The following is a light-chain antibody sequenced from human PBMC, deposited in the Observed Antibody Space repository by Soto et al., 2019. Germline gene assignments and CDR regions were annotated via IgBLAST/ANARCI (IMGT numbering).Light chain of an antibody. CDR2: GIY. CDR1: QSFSTY. V-gene: IGKV1-27*01. Sequence: DFQMTQSPSSLSASVGDRVTITCRASQSFSTYLAWYQQKPGKVPKLLISGIYTLQSGVPSRFSGSGYGTEFTLTIRNLQPEDVATYYCQKYNTAPLTFGGGTKVDIK. J-gene: IGKJ4*01. CDR3: QKYNTAPLT.